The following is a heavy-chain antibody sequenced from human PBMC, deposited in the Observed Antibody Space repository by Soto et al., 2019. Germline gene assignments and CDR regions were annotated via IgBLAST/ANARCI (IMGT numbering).Heavy chain of an antibody. CDR3: ARDGPISDLDV. CDR2: ISYDGSNK. Sequence: QVQLVESGGGVVQPGRSLRLSCAASGFTFSSYAMHWVRQAPGTGLDWVAVISYDGSNKYYADSVKGRFTISRDNSKNTLDLQMNSLRAEDTAVYYCARDGPISDLDVWGQGTTVTVAS. D-gene: IGHD3-16*02. V-gene: IGHV3-30-3*01. CDR1: GFTFSSYA. J-gene: IGHJ6*02.